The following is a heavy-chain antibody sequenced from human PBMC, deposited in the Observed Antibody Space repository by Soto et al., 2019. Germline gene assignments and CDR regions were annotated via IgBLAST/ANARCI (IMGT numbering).Heavy chain of an antibody. Sequence: TGGSLRLSCAASGFTFSSYAMSWVRQAPGKGLEWVSAISGSGGSTYYADSVKGRFTISRDNSKNTLYLQMNSLRAEDTAVYYCAKWASRIVPAAWYNWFDPWGRGTLVTVSS. D-gene: IGHD2-2*01. CDR2: ISGSGGST. J-gene: IGHJ5*02. CDR3: AKWASRIVPAAWYNWFDP. V-gene: IGHV3-23*01. CDR1: GFTFSSYA.